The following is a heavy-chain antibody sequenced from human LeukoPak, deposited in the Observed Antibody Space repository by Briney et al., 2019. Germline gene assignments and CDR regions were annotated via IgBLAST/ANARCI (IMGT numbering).Heavy chain of an antibody. CDR2: IYTSGST. CDR3: ARALYSGSSWYFQH. V-gene: IGHV4-4*07. Sequence: SETLSLTRTVSGGSISSYYWSWIRQPAGKGLEWIGRIYTSGSTNYNPSLKSRVTMSVDTSKNQFSLKLSSVTAADTAVYYCARALYSGSSWYFQHWGQGTLVTVSS. CDR1: GGSISSYY. J-gene: IGHJ1*01. D-gene: IGHD1-26*01.